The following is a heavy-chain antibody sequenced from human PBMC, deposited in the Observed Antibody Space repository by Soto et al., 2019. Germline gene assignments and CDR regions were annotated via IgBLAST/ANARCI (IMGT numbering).Heavy chain of an antibody. CDR2: IYYSGST. CDR1: GGSISGDY. D-gene: IGHD1-26*01. CDR3: ARGKWYFDY. Sequence: QVQLQESGPGLVKPSETLSLTCAVSGGSISGDYWSWIRQPPGKGLECIGYIYYSGSTSYNPSLKRRVTRSVDTSKNQFSLILISVTAADTALYYCARGKWYFDYWGQGTLVTVSS. V-gene: IGHV4-59*01. J-gene: IGHJ4*02.